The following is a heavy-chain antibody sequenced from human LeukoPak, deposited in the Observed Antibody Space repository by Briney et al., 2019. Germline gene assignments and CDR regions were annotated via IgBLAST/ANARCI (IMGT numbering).Heavy chain of an antibody. CDR3: ARGEAKVGYDF. J-gene: IGHJ4*02. Sequence: ASVKVSCKASGNTFTNYGFTWVRQAPGQGLEWMGWVGAYNGHTIYAPGLQGRVTMTTDTSTSTVFMELRSLRSDDTAVYYCARGEAKVGYDFWGQGTLVTVSS. CDR1: GNTFTNYG. D-gene: IGHD2-15*01. V-gene: IGHV1-18*01. CDR2: VGAYNGHT.